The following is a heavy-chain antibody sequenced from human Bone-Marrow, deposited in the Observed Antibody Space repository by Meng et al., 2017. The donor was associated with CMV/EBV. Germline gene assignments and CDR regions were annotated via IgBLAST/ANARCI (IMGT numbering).Heavy chain of an antibody. CDR1: GFTFSSYG. D-gene: IGHD5-18*01. CDR2: IWYDGSNK. CDR3: AKDLSGYSYGYYYGMDV. V-gene: IGHV3-33*06. J-gene: IGHJ6*02. Sequence: GESLKISCAASGFTFSSYGMQWVRQAPGKGLEWVAVIWYDGSNKYYADSVKGRFTISRDNSKNTLYLQMNSLRAEDTAVYYCAKDLSGYSYGYYYGMDVWGQGTTVTVSS.